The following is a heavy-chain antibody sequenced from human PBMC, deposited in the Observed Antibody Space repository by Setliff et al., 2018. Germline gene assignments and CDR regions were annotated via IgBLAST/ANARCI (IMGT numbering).Heavy chain of an antibody. CDR2: IYYSGST. CDR3: ARLGGSSTSGGFYYFYYYMDV. Sequence: PSETLSLTCTVSGGSISSSSYYWGWIRQPPGKGLEWIGSIYYSGSTYYNPSLKSRVTISVDTSKNQFSLNLSSVTAADTAVYYCARLGGSSTSGGFYYFYYYMDVWGKGTTVTVSS. D-gene: IGHD2-2*01. J-gene: IGHJ6*03. V-gene: IGHV4-39*01. CDR1: GGSISSSSYY.